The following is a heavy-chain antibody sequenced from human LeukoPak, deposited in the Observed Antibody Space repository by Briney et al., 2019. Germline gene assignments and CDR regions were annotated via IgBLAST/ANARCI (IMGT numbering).Heavy chain of an antibody. CDR1: GFTFSSYA. Sequence: GGSLRLSCAASGFTFSSYAMSWVRQAPGKGLEWVSAISGSGGSTYYADSAKGRFTISRDNSKNTLYLQMNSLRAEDTAVYYCAKEPYSSGWSPFDYWGQGTLVTVSP. CDR2: ISGSGGST. CDR3: AKEPYSSGWSPFDY. J-gene: IGHJ4*02. D-gene: IGHD6-19*01. V-gene: IGHV3-23*01.